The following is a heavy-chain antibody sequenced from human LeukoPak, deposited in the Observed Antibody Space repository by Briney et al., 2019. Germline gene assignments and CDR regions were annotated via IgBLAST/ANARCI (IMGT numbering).Heavy chain of an antibody. Sequence: PSETLSLTCTVSGGSISSYYWSWIRQPPGKGLEWIGYIYYSGSTNYNPSLKSRVTISVDTSKNQFSLKLSSVTAADTAVYYCARSKYSSGWYDYWGQGILVTVSS. CDR2: IYYSGST. V-gene: IGHV4-59*01. CDR3: ARSKYSSGWYDY. D-gene: IGHD6-19*01. J-gene: IGHJ4*02. CDR1: GGSISSYY.